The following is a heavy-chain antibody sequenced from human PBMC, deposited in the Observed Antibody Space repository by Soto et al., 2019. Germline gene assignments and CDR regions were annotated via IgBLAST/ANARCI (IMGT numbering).Heavy chain of an antibody. CDR2: IIPMFGTL. D-gene: IGHD6-6*01. CDR1: GGTFSSYT. J-gene: IGHJ3*02. Sequence: QLHLVQSGAEVKKPGSSVTFSCKASGGTFSSYTINWVRQAPGQGLEWLGGIIPMFGTLYYAQKFQGRLTIAADSSTSTDYRELSPLRSDDTAVYYCARNVASSDDAFDIWGQGTMVTVSS. CDR3: ARNVASSDDAFDI. V-gene: IGHV1-69*06.